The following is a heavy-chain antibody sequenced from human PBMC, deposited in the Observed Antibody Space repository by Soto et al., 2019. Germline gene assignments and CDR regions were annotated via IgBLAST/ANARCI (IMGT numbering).Heavy chain of an antibody. Sequence: WTWVRQRPGNGLEWIGFVHDRETADYNPSLKSRVSISVDTFKNKFSLRLSSVTAADSGVYYCARRKSLDVWGQGITVIVSS. V-gene: IGHV4-31*02. J-gene: IGHJ6*02. CDR3: ARRKSLDV. CDR2: VHDRETA. D-gene: IGHD3-10*01.